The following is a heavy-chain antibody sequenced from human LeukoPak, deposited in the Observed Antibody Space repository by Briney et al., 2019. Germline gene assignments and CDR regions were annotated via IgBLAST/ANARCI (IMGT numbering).Heavy chain of an antibody. V-gene: IGHV3-23*01. Sequence: PGGSLRLSCAASGFTFSSYAMSWVRQAPGKGLEWVSAISGSDGSTYYADSVKGRFTISRDNAKNTLYLQMNSLRAEDTAVYYCARDGVEFYNWFDPWGQGTLVTVSS. CDR3: ARDGVEFYNWFDP. CDR2: ISGSDGST. D-gene: IGHD2-21*01. J-gene: IGHJ5*02. CDR1: GFTFSSYA.